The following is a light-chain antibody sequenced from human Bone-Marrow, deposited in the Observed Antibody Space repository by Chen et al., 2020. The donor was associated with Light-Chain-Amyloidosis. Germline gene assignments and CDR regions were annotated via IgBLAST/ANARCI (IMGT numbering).Light chain of an antibody. CDR2: RDT. J-gene: IGLJ2*01. CDR3: QSADSSGTYEVI. Sequence: SYELTQSPSVSVSPGQTARITCSGDDLPTKYAYWYQQKPGQAPVLVIHRDTERPSGISERFSVSRSGTTATLTISGVQAEDEADYHCQSADSSGTYEVIFGGGTKLTV. V-gene: IGLV3-25*03. CDR1: DLPTKY.